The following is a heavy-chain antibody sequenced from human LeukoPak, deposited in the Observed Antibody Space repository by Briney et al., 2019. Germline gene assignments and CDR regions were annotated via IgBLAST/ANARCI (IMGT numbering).Heavy chain of an antibody. J-gene: IGHJ4*02. D-gene: IGHD7-27*01. CDR1: GGSICSYY. Sequence: SETLSLTCTVSGGSICSYYWSWIRLPPGKGLEWIGYLSYSGSTNYNPSLRSRATISVDTSKTQFSLNLTSVTAADTAVYYCARHVLPGAYGLDFWGQGALVTVSS. CDR2: LSYSGST. CDR3: ARHVLPGAYGLDF. V-gene: IGHV4-59*08.